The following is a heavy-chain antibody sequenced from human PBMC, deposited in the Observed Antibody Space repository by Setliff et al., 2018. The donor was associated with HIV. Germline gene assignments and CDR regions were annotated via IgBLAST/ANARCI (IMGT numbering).Heavy chain of an antibody. J-gene: IGHJ3*02. D-gene: IGHD5-18*01. Sequence: LSLTCTVSGGSISSTTYWWGWIRQPPGKGLEWIGTVYYNGNTFYDPSLKSRVTISIDMSKNQFSLKLTSAAAADTAVYYCAKRPGYGYPFHIWGQGTMVT. CDR1: GGSISSTTYW. CDR3: AKRPGYGYPFHI. V-gene: IGHV4-39*01. CDR2: VYYNGNT.